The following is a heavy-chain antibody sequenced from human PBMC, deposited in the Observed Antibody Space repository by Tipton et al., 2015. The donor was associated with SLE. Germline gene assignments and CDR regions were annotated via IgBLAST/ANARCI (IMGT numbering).Heavy chain of an antibody. V-gene: IGHV4-59*08. CDR2: IYHSDYT. Sequence: LRLSCTVSGGSISGYYWSWIRQPPGKGLEWIGHIYHSDYTSYNPSLKSRVFISIDTSKKQFSLKLSSVTAADTAVYYCARLTYYDSTGHFDYWGQGSLVTVSS. CDR1: GGSISGYY. J-gene: IGHJ4*02. D-gene: IGHD3-22*01. CDR3: ARLTYYDSTGHFDY.